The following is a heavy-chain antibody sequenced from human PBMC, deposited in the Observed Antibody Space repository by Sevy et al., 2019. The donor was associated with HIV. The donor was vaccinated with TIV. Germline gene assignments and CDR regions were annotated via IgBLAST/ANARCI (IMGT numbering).Heavy chain of an antibody. V-gene: IGHV1-69*13. CDR3: ARPPERTTPYGWFDP. CDR2: IIPIFGTA. Sequence: SVKVSCKASGGTFSSYAISWVRQAPGQGLEWMGGIIPIFGTANYAQKFQGRVTITADESTSTAYMELSSLRSEDTAVYYCARPPERTTPYGWFDPWGQGTLVTVSS. D-gene: IGHD1-26*01. CDR1: GGTFSSYA. J-gene: IGHJ5*02.